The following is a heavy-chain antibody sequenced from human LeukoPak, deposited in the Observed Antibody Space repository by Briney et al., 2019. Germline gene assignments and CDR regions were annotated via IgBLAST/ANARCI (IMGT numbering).Heavy chain of an antibody. CDR1: GGTFSSYA. CDR3: ARDSGTGDLDY. D-gene: IGHD3-10*01. Sequence: ASVKVSCKASGGTFSSYAISWVRQAPGQGLEWMGIINPSGGSTSYAQKFQGRVTMTRDMSTSTVYMELSSLRSEDTAVYYCARDSGTGDLDYWGQGTLVTVSS. J-gene: IGHJ4*02. CDR2: INPSGGST. V-gene: IGHV1-46*01.